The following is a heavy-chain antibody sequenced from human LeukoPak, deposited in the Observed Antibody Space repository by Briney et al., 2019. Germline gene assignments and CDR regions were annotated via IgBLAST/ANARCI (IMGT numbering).Heavy chain of an antibody. J-gene: IGHJ4*02. CDR2: IYPGDSET. Sequence: GESLQISCKGSGDTFSTYWIGWVRQLPGKGLEWMGIIYPGDSETRYSPSFQGQVTMSVDNSSSTAYLQWASLKASDTATYFCARLSARLLDHWGQGTRVTVSS. V-gene: IGHV5-51*01. CDR3: ARLSARLLDH. CDR1: GDTFSTYW. D-gene: IGHD3-3*01.